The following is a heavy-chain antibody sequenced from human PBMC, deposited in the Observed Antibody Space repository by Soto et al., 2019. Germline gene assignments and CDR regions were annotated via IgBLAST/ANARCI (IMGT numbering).Heavy chain of an antibody. V-gene: IGHV3-9*01. CDR3: EKGLSIAAIDY. CDR2: ITWNSDRV. D-gene: IGHD6-13*01. CDR1: GFTFDDYA. Sequence: EVQLVESGGGLVQPGRSLRLSCTASGFTFDDYALHWVRQAPGKGLEWVSGITWNSDRVDYADSVKGRFTISRDNARNSLYLQMNSLRAEDTALYFCEKGLSIAAIDYWGQGTLVTVSS. J-gene: IGHJ4*02.